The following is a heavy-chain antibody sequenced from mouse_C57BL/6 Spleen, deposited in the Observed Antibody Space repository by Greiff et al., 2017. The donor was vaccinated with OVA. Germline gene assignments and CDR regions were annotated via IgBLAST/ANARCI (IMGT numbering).Heavy chain of an antibody. D-gene: IGHD1-1*01. J-gene: IGHJ1*03. CDR3: ACYYCNLWYFDV. CDR1: GYTFTSYW. V-gene: IGHV1-55*01. CDR2: IYPGSGST. Sequence: VQLQQPGAELVKPGASVKMSCKASGYTFTSYWITWVKQRPGQGLAWIGDIYPGSGSTTSNEQFKSKATLTVDQSSSTASMQLSSLTSEDSAVYYCACYYCNLWYFDVWGTGTTVTVSS.